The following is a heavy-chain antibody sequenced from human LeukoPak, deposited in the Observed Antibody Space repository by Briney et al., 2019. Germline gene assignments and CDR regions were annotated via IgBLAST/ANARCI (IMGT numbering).Heavy chain of an antibody. CDR3: ARRPTVVRGRGMDV. CDR2: IYPGDSET. Sequence: PGESLKIFCKGSGYSFTNYWIGWVRQMPGKGLEWMGIIYPGDSETRYSPSFQGQVTISAVKSINTAYLQWSSLKASDTAMYYCARRPTVVRGRGMDVWGQGTTVTVSS. J-gene: IGHJ6*02. V-gene: IGHV5-51*01. CDR1: GYSFTNYW. D-gene: IGHD3-10*01.